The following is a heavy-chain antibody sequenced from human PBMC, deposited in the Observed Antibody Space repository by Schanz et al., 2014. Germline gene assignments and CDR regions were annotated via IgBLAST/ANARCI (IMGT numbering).Heavy chain of an antibody. CDR1: GYIFGSHG. CDR2: INAHTGNT. Sequence: QVQLVQSGVEVKRPGASVRVSCKASGYIFGSHGMTWVRQAPGQGPELMGWINAHTGNTQYAQKFQGRVNMTRNTSITTAYLELSSLRSEDTAVYYCARAPVTVGPYHYYMDVWGKGTTGTVSS. CDR3: ARAPVTVGPYHYYMDV. D-gene: IGHD4-17*01. V-gene: IGHV1-8*01. J-gene: IGHJ6*03.